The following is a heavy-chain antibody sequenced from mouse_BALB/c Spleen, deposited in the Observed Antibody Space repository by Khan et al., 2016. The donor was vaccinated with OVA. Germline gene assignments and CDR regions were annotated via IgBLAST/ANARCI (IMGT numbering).Heavy chain of an antibody. D-gene: IGHD3-2*02. CDR2: IYPGTDKS. Sequence: QVQLKESGAELVRPGASVKLSCKTSGYIFTSYWIHWVKQGSGQGLEWIARIYPGTDKSYYNEKFKDKATMTADKSYSTAYMQFSSLTSEYSNDYCCAREEALYHFAHWGQGITLTVSS. CDR1: GYIFTSYW. CDR3: AREEALYHFAH. J-gene: IGHJ2*01. V-gene: IGHV1-76*01.